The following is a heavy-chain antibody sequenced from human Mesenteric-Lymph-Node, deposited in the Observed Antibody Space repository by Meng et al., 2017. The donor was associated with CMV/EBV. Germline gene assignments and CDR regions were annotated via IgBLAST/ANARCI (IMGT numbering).Heavy chain of an antibody. V-gene: IGHV1-18*01. CDR2: ISAYNGNT. J-gene: IGHJ5*02. Sequence: ASVKVSCKGSGYTFNSYGISWVRQAPGQGLEWMGWISAYNGNTNYAQKLQGRVTMTTDTSTSTAYMELRSLRSDDTAVYYCARALVVITTVWFDPWGQGTLVTVSS. CDR1: GYTFNSYG. D-gene: IGHD3-22*01. CDR3: ARALVVITTVWFDP.